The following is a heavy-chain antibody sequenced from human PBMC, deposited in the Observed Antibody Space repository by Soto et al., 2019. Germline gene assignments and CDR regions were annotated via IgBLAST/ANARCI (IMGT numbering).Heavy chain of an antibody. V-gene: IGHV1-8*01. D-gene: IGHD5-18*01. CDR2: MNPNSGNT. Sequence: QVQLVQSGAEVKKPGASVKVSCKASGYTFTSYDINWVRQATGQGLEWMGWMNPNSGNTGYAQKFQGRVTMTRNTSISTAYMELSSLRSEDTAVYYCARGGVRNGWIQLWSEVDPYNWFDPWGQGTLVTVSS. CDR3: ARGGVRNGWIQLWSEVDPYNWFDP. CDR1: GYTFTSYD. J-gene: IGHJ5*02.